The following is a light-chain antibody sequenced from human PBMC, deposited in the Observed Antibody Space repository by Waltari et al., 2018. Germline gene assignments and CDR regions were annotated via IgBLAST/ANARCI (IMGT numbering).Light chain of an antibody. CDR1: ENVRTA. Sequence: EIVLTQSPGTLSLSPGERATLSCRASENVRTALAWYQQKPGQAPRLLIFGASNRAIGIPDRFSGGGSGTDFSLTISRLEPEDFAVYFCQHYVRLSVAFGQGTKVDIK. CDR2: GAS. V-gene: IGKV3-20*01. J-gene: IGKJ1*01. CDR3: QHYVRLSVA.